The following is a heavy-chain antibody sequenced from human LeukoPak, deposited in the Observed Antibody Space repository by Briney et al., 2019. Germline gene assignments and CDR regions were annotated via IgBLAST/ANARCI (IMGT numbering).Heavy chain of an antibody. CDR2: INPSGGST. D-gene: IGHD3-3*01. V-gene: IGHV1-46*01. CDR3: ARDLITIFGVVPKRELLFNWFDP. CDR1: GYTFTSYY. Sequence: ASVKVSCKASGYTFTSYYMHWVRQAPGQGLEWMGIINPSGGSTSYAQKFQGRVTMARDTSTSTVYMELSSLRSEDTAVYYCARDLITIFGVVPKRELLFNWFDPWGQGTLVTVSS. J-gene: IGHJ5*02.